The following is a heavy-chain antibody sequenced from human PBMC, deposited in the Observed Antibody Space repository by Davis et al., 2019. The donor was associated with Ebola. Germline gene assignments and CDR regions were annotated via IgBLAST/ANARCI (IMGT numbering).Heavy chain of an antibody. CDR2: ISPDGSKQ. Sequence: GGSLRLSCAASGFAFSTSPMHWVRQVPGKGLEWVAVISPDGSKQDYADPVMGRFTISRDNAKNSLFLQMNSLRSEDTALYYCATVSTITGGDFDFWGQGTMVTVSS. CDR1: GFAFSTSP. J-gene: IGHJ3*01. D-gene: IGHD5/OR15-5a*01. CDR3: ATVSTITGGDFDF. V-gene: IGHV3-30-3*01.